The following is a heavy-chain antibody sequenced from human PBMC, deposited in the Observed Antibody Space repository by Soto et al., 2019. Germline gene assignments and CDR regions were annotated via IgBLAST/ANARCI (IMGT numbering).Heavy chain of an antibody. Sequence: EVQLVESGGGLVQPGGSLRLSCAASGFTFSSYSMNWVRQAPGKGLEWVSYISSSSSTIYYADSVKGRFTISRDNAKNSLYLQMNSLRAEDTAVYHCARVSGKLRPNYYYYYYMDVWGKGTSVTVSS. CDR1: GFTFSSYS. D-gene: IGHD1-7*01. CDR3: ARVSGKLRPNYYYYYYMDV. CDR2: ISSSSSTI. V-gene: IGHV3-48*01. J-gene: IGHJ6*03.